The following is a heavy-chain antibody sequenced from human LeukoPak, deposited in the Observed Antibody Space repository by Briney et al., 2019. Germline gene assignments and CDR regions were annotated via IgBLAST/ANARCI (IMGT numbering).Heavy chain of an antibody. Sequence: HPGGSLRLSCAASGFTFSNFAMSWVRQTPGKALQWVSSISDGGHSTYFADSVRGRFTLSRDNSNNIVYLQMNNLGVEDTAMYYCAKSYCSGGTCHSYLPYFFDYWGQGTLVTVSS. CDR3: AKSYCSGGTCHSYLPYFFDY. J-gene: IGHJ4*02. V-gene: IGHV3-23*01. CDR2: ISDGGHST. D-gene: IGHD2-15*01. CDR1: GFTFSNFA.